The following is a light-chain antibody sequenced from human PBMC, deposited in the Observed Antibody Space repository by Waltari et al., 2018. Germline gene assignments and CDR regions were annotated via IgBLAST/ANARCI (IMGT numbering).Light chain of an antibody. CDR2: KAS. Sequence: DIQLTQSPPTLPPYVGDRLTLTCRASQSIGSWLAWYQQKPGKAPKLLVYKASSLERGVPSRFSGSGSETEFTLTISSLQPEDFATYYCQQYKTFWLTFGGGTKVDIK. J-gene: IGKJ4*01. CDR1: QSIGSW. CDR3: QQYKTFWLT. V-gene: IGKV1-5*03.